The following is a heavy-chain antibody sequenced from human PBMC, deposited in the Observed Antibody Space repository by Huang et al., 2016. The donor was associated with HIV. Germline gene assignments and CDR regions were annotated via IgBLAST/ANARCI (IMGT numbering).Heavy chain of an antibody. Sequence: QVQLLQSGAEVKKPGTSVKVSCKTSGYTFSSHALHWLRQAPGQRPEWMGWINDGNGDTKYSQKVQGRVTITSDTSANIGYMELNSLLSEDTAVYYCARDPLDIRRHFDFWGQGSLVTVSS. CDR1: GYTFSSHA. J-gene: IGHJ4*02. CDR3: ARDPLDIRRHFDF. V-gene: IGHV1-3*01. D-gene: IGHD3-3*01. CDR2: INDGNGDT.